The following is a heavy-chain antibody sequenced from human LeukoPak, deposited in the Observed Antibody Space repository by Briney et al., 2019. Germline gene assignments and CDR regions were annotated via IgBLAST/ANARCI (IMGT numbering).Heavy chain of an antibody. V-gene: IGHV1-2*06. Sequence: ASVKVSCTASGYTLTGYYMHWVRQAPGQGLEWMGRINPNSGGTNYAQKSQGRVTMTRDTSISTAYMELSRLRSDDTAVYYCARERIRIVVVIRDAFDIWGQGTMVTVSS. CDR2: INPNSGGT. CDR3: ARERIRIVVVIRDAFDI. D-gene: IGHD3-22*01. J-gene: IGHJ3*02. CDR1: GYTLTGYY.